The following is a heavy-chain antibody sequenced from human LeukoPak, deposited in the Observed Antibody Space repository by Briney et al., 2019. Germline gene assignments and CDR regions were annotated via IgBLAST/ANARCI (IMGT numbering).Heavy chain of an antibody. J-gene: IGHJ6*02. V-gene: IGHV3-66*02. D-gene: IGHD5-24*01. Sequence: GGSLRLSCAASGFTVSSNYMSWVRQAPGKGLEWVSVIYSGGSTYYADSAKGRFTISRDNSKNTLYLQMNSLRAEDTAVYYCAREMATTPYYYYGMDVWGQGTTVTVSS. CDR1: GFTVSSNY. CDR3: AREMATTPYYYYGMDV. CDR2: IYSGGST.